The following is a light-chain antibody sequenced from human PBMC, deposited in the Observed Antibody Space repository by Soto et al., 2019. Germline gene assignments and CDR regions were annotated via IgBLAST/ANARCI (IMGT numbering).Light chain of an antibody. J-gene: IGKJ1*01. CDR3: QQYNSWTWT. CDR2: DAS. V-gene: IGKV1-5*01. CDR1: QSISSW. Sequence: DIQMTQAPSTLSASVGDRVTITCRASQSISSWLAWYQQKPGKAPKLLIYDASSLDSGVPSRFSGSGSGTEFTLTISSLQPDNFATYYCQQYNSWTWTFGQGTKVEIK.